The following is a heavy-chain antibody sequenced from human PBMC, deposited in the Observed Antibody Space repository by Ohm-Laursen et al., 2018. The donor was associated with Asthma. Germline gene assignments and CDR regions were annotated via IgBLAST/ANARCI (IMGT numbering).Heavy chain of an antibody. J-gene: IGHJ6*02. CDR3: ARDMSSSSDYYYGMDV. V-gene: IGHV3-23*01. CDR1: GFTFSSYA. CDR2: LSGGGGGT. Sequence: SLRLSCAASGFTFSSYAMSWVRQAPGKGLEWVSALSGGGGGTYYADSVKGRFTISRDNSKNTLYLQMHSLRAEDTAVYYCARDMSSSSDYYYGMDVWGQGTTVTVSS. D-gene: IGHD6-13*01.